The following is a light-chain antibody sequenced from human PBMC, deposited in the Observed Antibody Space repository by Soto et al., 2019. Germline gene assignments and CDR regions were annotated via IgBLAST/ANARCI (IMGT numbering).Light chain of an antibody. V-gene: IGKV1-39*01. CDR1: QSISSY. CDR2: GAS. CDR3: QQSYSNPLT. J-gene: IGKJ4*01. Sequence: DIQMTQSPSSLSASVGDRVTITCRASQSISSYLIWYQHKPGEAPKLLIYGASSLYRGVPSRFTGSGSGTEFTLAINSLQPEDFATYYCQQSYSNPLTFGGGTKVEIK.